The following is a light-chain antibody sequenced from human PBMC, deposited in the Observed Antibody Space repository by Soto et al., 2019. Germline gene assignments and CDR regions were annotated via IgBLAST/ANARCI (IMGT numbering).Light chain of an antibody. J-gene: IGKJ2*01. V-gene: IGKV1-33*01. CDR1: QDISNY. CDR3: QQYDNLPYT. CDR2: DAS. Sequence: DMQMTQSPSSLSASVGDRVTITCQASQDISNYLNWYQQKPGKAPKLLIYDASNLETGVPSRFSGSGSGTDFTFTISSLQPEDIATYYCQQYDNLPYTLGQGTKVDI.